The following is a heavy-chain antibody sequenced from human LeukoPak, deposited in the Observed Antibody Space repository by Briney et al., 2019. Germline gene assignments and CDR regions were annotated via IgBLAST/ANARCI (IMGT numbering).Heavy chain of an antibody. Sequence: SETLSLTCTVSGGSISSYYWSWIRQPAGKGLEWIGRIYTSGSTNYNPSLKSRVTMSVDTSKNQFSLKLSSVTAAAPPGYYCGRDPRGRPRKTYYYSYMDVGEKGTRVTVP. J-gene: IGHJ6*03. D-gene: IGHD1-14*01. V-gene: IGHV4-4*07. CDR3: GRDPRGRPRKTYYYSYMDV. CDR1: GGSISSYY. CDR2: IYTSGST.